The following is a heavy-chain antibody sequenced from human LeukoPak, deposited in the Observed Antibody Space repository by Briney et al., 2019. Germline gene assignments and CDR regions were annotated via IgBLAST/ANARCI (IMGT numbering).Heavy chain of an antibody. Sequence: PSETLSLTCTVYGGSFSGYYWSWIRQPPGKGLEWIGEINHSGSTNYNPSLKSRVTISVDTSKNQFSLKLSSVTAADTAVYYCARQLAAAQYYYYYYYMDVWGKGTTVTVSS. CDR3: ARQLAAAQYYYYYYYMDV. CDR2: INHSGST. CDR1: GGSFSGYY. J-gene: IGHJ6*03. D-gene: IGHD6-13*01. V-gene: IGHV4-34*01.